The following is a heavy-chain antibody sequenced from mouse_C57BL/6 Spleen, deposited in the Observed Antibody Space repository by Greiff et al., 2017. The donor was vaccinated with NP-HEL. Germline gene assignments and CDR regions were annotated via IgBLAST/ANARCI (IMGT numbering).Heavy chain of an antibody. CDR2: IDPETGGT. Sequence: VQLQQSGAELVRPGASVTLSCKASGYTFTDYEMHWVKQTPVHGLEWIGAIDPETGGTAYNQKFKGKAILTADKSSSTAYMELRSLTSEDSAVYYCTRKGSYYSNFYAMDYWGQGTSVTVSS. J-gene: IGHJ4*01. CDR3: TRKGSYYSNFYAMDY. D-gene: IGHD2-5*01. CDR1: GYTFTDYE. V-gene: IGHV1-15*01.